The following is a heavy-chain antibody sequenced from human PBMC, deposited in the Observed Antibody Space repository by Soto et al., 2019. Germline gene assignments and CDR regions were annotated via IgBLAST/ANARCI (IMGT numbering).Heavy chain of an antibody. CDR1: GGTSTRYA. J-gene: IGHJ4*02. V-gene: IGHV1-69*06. Sequence: QERLGQSGAEVRKPGSSVKVSCKVTGGTSTRYAINWVRQAPGQGLEWRGGIVPMFGTSKYAQKCQGRVTITADTSTNIAYMELRSLRSEDTAVYYCNRGSEYDFWSGYLWGQGTLVSVSS. CDR3: NRGSEYDFWSGYL. D-gene: IGHD3-3*01. CDR2: IVPMFGTS.